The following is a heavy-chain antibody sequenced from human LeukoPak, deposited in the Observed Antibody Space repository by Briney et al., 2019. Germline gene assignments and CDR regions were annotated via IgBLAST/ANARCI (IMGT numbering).Heavy chain of an antibody. D-gene: IGHD3-3*01. J-gene: IGHJ4*02. CDR1: GGTFSSYA. Sequence: GSSVKVSCKASGGTFSSYAISWVRQAPGQGLEWMGRIIPIFGTANYAQKFQGRVTITTDESTSTAYMELSSLRSEDTAVYYCASSRLKYDFWSGYYGYWGQGTLVTVSS. CDR2: IIPIFGTA. CDR3: ASSRLKYDFWSGYYGY. V-gene: IGHV1-69*05.